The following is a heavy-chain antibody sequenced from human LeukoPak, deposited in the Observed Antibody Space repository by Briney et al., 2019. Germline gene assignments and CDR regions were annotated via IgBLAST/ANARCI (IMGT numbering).Heavy chain of an antibody. V-gene: IGHV3-48*01. CDR1: GFTFSSYS. Sequence: GGSLRLSCAASGFTFSSYSMNWVRQAPGKGLEWVSYISSSSSTIYYADSVKGRFTISRDNSKNTLYLQMNSLRAEDTAVYYCAKAQTMANSFDYWGQGTLVTVSS. CDR3: AKAQTMANSFDY. D-gene: IGHD4/OR15-4a*01. CDR2: ISSSSSTI. J-gene: IGHJ4*02.